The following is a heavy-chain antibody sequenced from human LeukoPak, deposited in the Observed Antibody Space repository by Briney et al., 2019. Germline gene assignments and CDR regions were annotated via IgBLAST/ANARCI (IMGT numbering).Heavy chain of an antibody. CDR2: MNPNSGNT. J-gene: IGHJ4*02. V-gene: IGHV1-8*01. D-gene: IGHD3-10*01. Sequence: GASVKVSCTASGYTFTSYDINWVRQATGQGLEWMGWMNPNSGNTGYAQKFQGRVTMTRNTSISTAYMELSSLRSEDTAVYYCARGLGYYGSGSYPHWGQGTLVTVSS. CDR3: ARGLGYYGSGSYPH. CDR1: GYTFTSYD.